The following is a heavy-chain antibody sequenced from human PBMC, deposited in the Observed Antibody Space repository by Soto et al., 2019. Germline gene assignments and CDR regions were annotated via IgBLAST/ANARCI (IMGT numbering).Heavy chain of an antibody. V-gene: IGHV3-21*01. D-gene: IGHD5-18*01. Sequence: GGSLRLSCAASGFTFSSYSMNWVRQAPGKGLEWVSSISSSSSYIYYADSVKGRFTISRDNAKNSLYLQMNSLRAEDTAVYYCARDSRTRIQLWEYYGMDVWGQGTTVTVSS. CDR1: GFTFSSYS. CDR3: ARDSRTRIQLWEYYGMDV. J-gene: IGHJ6*02. CDR2: ISSSSSYI.